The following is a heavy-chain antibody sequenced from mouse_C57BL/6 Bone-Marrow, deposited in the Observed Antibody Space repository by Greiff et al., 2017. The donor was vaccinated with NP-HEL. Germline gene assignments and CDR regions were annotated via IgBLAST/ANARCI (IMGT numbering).Heavy chain of an antibody. Sequence: VKVVESGPELVKPGASVKLSCKASGYTFTSYDINWVKQRPGQGLEWIGWIYPRDGSTKYNEKFKGKATLTVDTSSSTAYMELHSLTSEDSAVYFCALTGTWYFDYWGQGTTLTVSS. CDR2: IYPRDGST. V-gene: IGHV1-85*01. J-gene: IGHJ2*01. CDR1: GYTFTSYD. CDR3: ALTGTWYFDY. D-gene: IGHD4-1*01.